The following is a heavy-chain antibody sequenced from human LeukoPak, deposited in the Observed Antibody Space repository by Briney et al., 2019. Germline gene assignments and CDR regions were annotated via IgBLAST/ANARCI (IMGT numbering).Heavy chain of an antibody. Sequence: PRGSLRLSCAASGFTFSSYSMNWVRQAPGKGLEWVSSISSSSSYIYYADSVKGRFTISRDNAKNSLYLQMNSLRGEDTAVYYCARESFSGWYDDDWGKGTLVTVSS. CDR1: GFTFSSYS. CDR3: ARESFSGWYDDD. D-gene: IGHD6-19*01. V-gene: IGHV3-21*01. CDR2: ISSSSSYI. J-gene: IGHJ4*02.